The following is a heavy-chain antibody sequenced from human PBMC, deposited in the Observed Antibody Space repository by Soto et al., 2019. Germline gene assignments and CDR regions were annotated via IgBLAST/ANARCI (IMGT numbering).Heavy chain of an antibody. J-gene: IGHJ6*02. CDR3: ASVIGYCTNGVCYVDYYGMDV. CDR1: GYTFTGYY. V-gene: IGHV1-2*02. CDR2: INPNSGGT. Sequence: GASVKVSCKASGYTFTGYYMHWVRQAPGQGLEWMGWINPNSGGTNYAQKFQGRVTMTRDTSISTAYMELSRLRSDDTAVYYCASVIGYCTNGVCYVDYYGMDVWGQGTTVTVSS. D-gene: IGHD2-8*01.